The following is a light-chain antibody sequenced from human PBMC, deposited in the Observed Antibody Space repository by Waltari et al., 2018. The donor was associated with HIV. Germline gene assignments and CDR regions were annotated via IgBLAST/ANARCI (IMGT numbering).Light chain of an antibody. CDR1: QDISKY. V-gene: IGKV1-33*01. J-gene: IGKJ3*01. CDR3: QQYDNLPFT. CDR2: DAS. Sequence: DIQMTQSPSSLSASVGDRVTITCQASQDISKYLNWYQQKPGKAPKLLIYDASNLETGVPSRFSGSGSGTDFSFTISSLQPEDIATYYCQQYDNLPFTFGPGTKVDIK.